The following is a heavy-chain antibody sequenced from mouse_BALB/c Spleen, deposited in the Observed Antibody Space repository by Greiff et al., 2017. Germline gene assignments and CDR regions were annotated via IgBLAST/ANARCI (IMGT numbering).Heavy chain of an antibody. Sequence: QVQLQQSGAELARPGASVKLSCKASGYTFTSYWMQWVKQRPGQGLEWIGAIYPGDGDTRYTQKFKGKATLTADKSSSTAYMQLSSLASEDSAVYYCARGLRDYFDYWGQGTTLTVSS. CDR3: ARGLRDYFDY. J-gene: IGHJ2*01. CDR1: GYTFTSYW. CDR2: IYPGDGDT. V-gene: IGHV1-87*01. D-gene: IGHD2-2*01.